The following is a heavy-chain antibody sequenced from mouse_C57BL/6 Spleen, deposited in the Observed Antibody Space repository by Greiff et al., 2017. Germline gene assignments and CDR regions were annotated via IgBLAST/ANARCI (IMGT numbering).Heavy chain of an antibody. CDR1: GYTFTSYG. CDR2: IYPRSGNT. CDR3: ARNYGSTLVTFDY. Sequence: QVQLQQSGAELARPGASVKLSCKASGYTFTSYGISWVKQRTGQGLEWIGEIYPRSGNTYYNEKFKGKDTLTADKSSSTAYMELRSLTSEDSAVYFCARNYGSTLVTFDYWGQGTTLTVSS. D-gene: IGHD1-1*01. V-gene: IGHV1-81*01. J-gene: IGHJ2*01.